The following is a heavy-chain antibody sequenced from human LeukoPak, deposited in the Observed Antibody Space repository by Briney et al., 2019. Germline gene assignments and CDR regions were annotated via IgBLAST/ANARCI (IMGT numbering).Heavy chain of an antibody. D-gene: IGHD2-2*01. V-gene: IGHV4-34*01. J-gene: IGHJ6*02. CDR1: GGSISSYY. Sequence: SETLSLTYTVSGGSISSYYWSWIRQPLGKGLEWIGEINHSGSTNYNPSLKSRVTISVDTSKNQFSLKLSSVTAADTAVYYCARGQYIVVVPAAATDCGMDVWGQGTTVTVSS. CDR3: ARGQYIVVVPAAATDCGMDV. CDR2: INHSGST.